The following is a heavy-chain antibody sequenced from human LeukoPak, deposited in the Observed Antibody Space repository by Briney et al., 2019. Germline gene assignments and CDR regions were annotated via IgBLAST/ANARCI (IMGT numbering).Heavy chain of an antibody. Sequence: SETLSLTCTVSGGSISSYYWSWIRQPAGKGLEWIGRIYTSRSTNYNPSLKSRVTMSVDTSKNQFSLKLSSVTAADTAVYYCARFGYCSSTSCYGDAFDIWGQGTMVTVSS. V-gene: IGHV4-4*07. D-gene: IGHD2-2*01. J-gene: IGHJ3*02. CDR2: IYTSRST. CDR3: ARFGYCSSTSCYGDAFDI. CDR1: GGSISSYY.